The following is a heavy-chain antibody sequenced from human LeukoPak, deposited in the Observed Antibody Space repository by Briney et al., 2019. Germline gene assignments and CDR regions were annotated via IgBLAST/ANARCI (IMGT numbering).Heavy chain of an antibody. CDR3: ARRKVTVFDNFDI. D-gene: IGHD2-21*02. Sequence: SETLSLTCAVSGGSISSHYWWTWVRQSPGQGLEWIGQIYHTGSTDYKPSLKSRVSLSVDKSKNQFSLRLSSVTAADTAVYYCARRKVTVFDNFDIWGQGTMVIVSS. CDR1: GGSISSHYW. CDR2: IYHTGST. V-gene: IGHV4-4*02. J-gene: IGHJ3*02.